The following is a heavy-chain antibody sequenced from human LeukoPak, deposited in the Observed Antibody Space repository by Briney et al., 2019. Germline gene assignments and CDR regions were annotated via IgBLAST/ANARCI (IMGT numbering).Heavy chain of an antibody. CDR3: ARGHLGLSP. V-gene: IGHV4-59*01. J-gene: IGHJ5*02. CDR1: GGSISGYS. Sequence: SSETLSLTCTVSGGSISGYSWTWIRPPPGQGLEWIGYFHNSRTTSYNPSLTGRVIISVDTAMDQISLKLNSVTAADTAVYYCARGHLGLSPWGQGTLVTVSS. CDR2: FHNSRTT. D-gene: IGHD3-10*01.